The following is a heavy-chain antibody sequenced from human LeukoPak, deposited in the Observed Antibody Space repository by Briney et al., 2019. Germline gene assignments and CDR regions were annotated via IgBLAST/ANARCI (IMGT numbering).Heavy chain of an antibody. J-gene: IGHJ3*02. V-gene: IGHV1-2*02. CDR2: INPNSGGT. D-gene: IGHD6-19*01. CDR3: ARVFGQWLVRNAFDI. Sequence: ASVKVSCKASGYTFTGYYMHWVRQAPGQGLEWMGWINPNSGGTNYAQKFQGRVTMTRDTSISTAYMELSRLRSDDTAAYYCARVFGQWLVRNAFDIWGQGTMVTVSS. CDR1: GYTFTGYY.